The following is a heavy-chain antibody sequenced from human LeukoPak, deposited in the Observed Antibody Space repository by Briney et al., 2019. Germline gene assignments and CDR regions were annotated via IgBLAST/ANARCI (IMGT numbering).Heavy chain of an antibody. CDR2: IYHSGST. J-gene: IGHJ4*02. Sequence: SETLSLTCTVSGYSISSGYYWGWIRQPPGKGLEWIGSIYHSGSTYYNPSLKSRVTISVDTSKNQFSLKLSSVTAADTAVYYCARAHYSGSYYFDYWGQGTLVTVSS. D-gene: IGHD1-26*01. CDR1: GYSISSGYY. CDR3: ARAHYSGSYYFDY. V-gene: IGHV4-38-2*02.